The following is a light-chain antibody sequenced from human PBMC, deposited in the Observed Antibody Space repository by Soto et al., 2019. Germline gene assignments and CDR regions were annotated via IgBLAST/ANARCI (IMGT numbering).Light chain of an antibody. CDR3: QQSYSPPPT. V-gene: IGKV1-39*01. CDR2: GTS. Sequence: DIQMTQSPSSLSASVGDRVTITCRASQSVGTYLRWYQQMPGKAPNLLIYGTSSLQTGVPSRFRGSGSGTDFTLTISSLQPEDFATYYCQQSYSPPPTFGQGTKVDIK. CDR1: QSVGTY. J-gene: IGKJ1*01.